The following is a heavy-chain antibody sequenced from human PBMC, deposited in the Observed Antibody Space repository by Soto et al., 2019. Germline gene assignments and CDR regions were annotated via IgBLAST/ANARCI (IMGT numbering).Heavy chain of an antibody. CDR2: ISYDDDNI. J-gene: IGHJ2*01. CDR1: GFTFSNYG. V-gene: IGHV3-30*03. D-gene: IGHD4-17*01. CDR3: ARSGTTVTTFWYFDL. Sequence: QVQLVESGGGVVQPGKSLRLACVASGFTFSNYGMHWVRQAPGEGLEWVAVISYDDDNIYYADSVKGRFTISRDNSKNTLYLQMNSLRPEDTAVYFCARSGTTVTTFWYFDLWGRGTLVTVSS.